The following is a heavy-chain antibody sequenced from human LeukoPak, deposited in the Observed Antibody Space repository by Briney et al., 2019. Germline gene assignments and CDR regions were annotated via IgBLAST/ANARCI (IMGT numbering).Heavy chain of an antibody. V-gene: IGHV4-39*01. CDR3: ARLVEFTDY. Sequence: SETLSPTCTVSGGSISSSSYYWGWIRQPPGKGLEWIGSIYYSGSTYYNPSLKSRVTISVDTSKNQFSLKLSSVTAADTAVYYCARLVEFTDYWGQGTLVTVSS. CDR2: IYYSGST. J-gene: IGHJ4*02. D-gene: IGHD3-10*01. CDR1: GGSISSSSYY.